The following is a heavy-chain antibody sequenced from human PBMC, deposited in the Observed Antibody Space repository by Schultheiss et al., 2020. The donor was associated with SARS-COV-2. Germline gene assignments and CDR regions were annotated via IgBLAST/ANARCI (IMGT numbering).Heavy chain of an antibody. V-gene: IGHV4-4*07. CDR3: ASLSPYCSSTSCYAFDI. CDR1: GGSISSYY. CDR2: IYTSGST. J-gene: IGHJ3*02. D-gene: IGHD2-2*01. Sequence: SQTLSLTCTVSGGSISSYYWSWIRQPAGKGLEWIGRIYTSGSTNYNPSLRSRVTMSVDTSKNQFSLKLSSVTAADTAVYYCASLSPYCSSTSCYAFDIWGQGTMVTVSS.